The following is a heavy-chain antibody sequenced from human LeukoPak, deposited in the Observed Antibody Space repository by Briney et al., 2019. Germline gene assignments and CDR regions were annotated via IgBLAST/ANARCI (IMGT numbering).Heavy chain of an antibody. CDR3: ARVDRHHFYMDV. V-gene: IGHV1-69*05. CDR1: GDTFNNYI. D-gene: IGHD1-14*01. Sequence: ASVKVSCKASGDTFNNYIITWVRQAPGQGLEWVGGVMPLFNTPNYAQKFQGRITISTDASTQTSYMELRSLRLEDTAVYSCARVDRHHFYMDVWGKGTTVTVSS. J-gene: IGHJ6*03. CDR2: VMPLFNTP.